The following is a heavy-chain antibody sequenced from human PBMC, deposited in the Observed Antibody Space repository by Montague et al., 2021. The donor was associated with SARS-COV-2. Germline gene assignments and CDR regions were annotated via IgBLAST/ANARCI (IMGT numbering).Heavy chain of an antibody. J-gene: IGHJ4*02. CDR1: GGSISSSNW. D-gene: IGHD3-10*01. V-gene: IGHV4-4*02. Sequence: SETLSLTCAVSGGSISSSNWWSWVRQPPGKGLEWIGEIYHSGNTXXNPSLESRVTISVDKSKNQFSLKLSSVTAADTAVYYCASRGAGWFGSNPERFDYWGQGTLVTVSS. CDR3: ASRGAGWFGSNPERFDY. CDR2: IYHSGNT.